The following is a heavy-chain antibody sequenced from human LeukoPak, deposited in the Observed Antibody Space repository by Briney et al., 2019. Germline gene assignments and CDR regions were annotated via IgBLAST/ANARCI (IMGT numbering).Heavy chain of an antibody. Sequence: PSETLSLTCAVYGGSFSGYYWSWIRQPPGKGPEWIGEINHSGSTNCNPSLKSRVTISVDTSKNQFPLKLSSVTAADTAVYYCASLSYYYYMDVWGKGTTVTISS. CDR1: GGSFSGYY. V-gene: IGHV4-34*01. CDR3: ASLSYYYYMDV. CDR2: INHSGST. J-gene: IGHJ6*03.